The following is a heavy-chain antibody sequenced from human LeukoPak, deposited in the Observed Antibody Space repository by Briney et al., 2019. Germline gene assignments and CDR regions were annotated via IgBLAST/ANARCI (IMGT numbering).Heavy chain of an antibody. CDR2: ISSNGDSR. V-gene: IGHV3-64*01. J-gene: IGHJ5*02. D-gene: IGHD6-6*01. Sequence: GGSLRLSCAASGFTFSSYDMHWVLQAPGKGLEYVSVISSNGDSRSYANSVKGRFTISRDNSKNTLYLQMGSLRAEDMAVYYCARGLHSTTSRWFDPWGQGTLVIVSS. CDR1: GFTFSSYD. CDR3: ARGLHSTTSRWFDP.